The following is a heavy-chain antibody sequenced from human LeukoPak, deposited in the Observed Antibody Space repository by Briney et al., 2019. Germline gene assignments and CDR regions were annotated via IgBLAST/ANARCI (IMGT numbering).Heavy chain of an antibody. CDR2: IKQDGSEE. CDR3: ARDGLSIPYYYDSSGYSPFDY. D-gene: IGHD3-22*01. J-gene: IGHJ4*02. Sequence: GGSLRLSCAASGFTFSSYWMSWVRQAPGKGLEWVANIKQDGSEEYYVDSVKGRFTISRDNAKNSLYLQMSSLRAEDTAVYYCARDGLSIPYYYDSSGYSPFDYWGQGTLVTVSS. CDR1: GFTFSSYW. V-gene: IGHV3-7*01.